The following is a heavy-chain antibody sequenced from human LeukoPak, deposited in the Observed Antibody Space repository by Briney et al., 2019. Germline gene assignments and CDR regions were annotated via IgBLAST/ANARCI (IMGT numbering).Heavy chain of an antibody. D-gene: IGHD3-10*02. Sequence: GGSLRLSCAASGFTFSSYGMHWVRQAPGKGLEWVAFIRFDGSYNYYADSVKGRFTISRDNSKNTLYLQMNSLRAEDTAVYYCAKVNRLTIFGEAFDIWGQGTMVTVSS. CDR1: GFTFSSYG. CDR3: AKVNRLTIFGEAFDI. V-gene: IGHV3-30*02. J-gene: IGHJ3*02. CDR2: IRFDGSYN.